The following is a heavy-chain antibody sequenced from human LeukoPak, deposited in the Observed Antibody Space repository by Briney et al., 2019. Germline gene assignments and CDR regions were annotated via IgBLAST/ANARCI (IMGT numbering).Heavy chain of an antibody. J-gene: IGHJ4*02. Sequence: PGGSLRLSCAASGFTFSSYAMSWVRQAPGKGLEWVSYISDSSSYIYYADSVKGRFTISRDNAKNSLYLQMNSLRAEDTAVYYCARDATGDSNTYYPFDYWGQGTLVTVSS. CDR2: ISDSSSYI. D-gene: IGHD2/OR15-2a*01. CDR3: ARDATGDSNTYYPFDY. CDR1: GFTFSSYA. V-gene: IGHV3-21*01.